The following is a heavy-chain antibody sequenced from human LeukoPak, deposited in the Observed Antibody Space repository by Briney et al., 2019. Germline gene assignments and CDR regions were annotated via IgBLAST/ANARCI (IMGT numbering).Heavy chain of an antibody. CDR1: GGSLSSYY. Sequence: SETLSLTCTVSGGSLSSYYWSWIRQPPGKGLEWIGYIYYSGSTNYNPSLKSRVTISVDTSKNQFSLKLSSVTAADTAMYYCARHGGGGESYPRVFDYWGRGNLVTVSS. CDR2: IYYSGST. J-gene: IGHJ4*02. CDR3: ARHGGGGESYPRVFDY. D-gene: IGHD1-26*01. V-gene: IGHV4-59*08.